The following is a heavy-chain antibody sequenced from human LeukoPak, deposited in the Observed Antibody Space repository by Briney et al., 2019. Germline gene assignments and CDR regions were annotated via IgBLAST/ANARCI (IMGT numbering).Heavy chain of an antibody. V-gene: IGHV3-21*01. CDR1: GFTFSSYS. CDR2: ISSSSFI. J-gene: IGHJ4*02. Sequence: GGSLTLSCAASGFTFSSYSMNWVRQAPGKGLEWVSSISSSSFIYYADSVKGRFTISRDNAMNSLYLQMNSLRVEDTAVYYCARDRDGGPDYWGQGTLVTVSS. D-gene: IGHD4-23*01. CDR3: ARDRDGGPDY.